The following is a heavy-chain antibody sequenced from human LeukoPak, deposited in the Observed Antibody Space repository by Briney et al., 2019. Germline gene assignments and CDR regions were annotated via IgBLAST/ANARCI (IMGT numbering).Heavy chain of an antibody. J-gene: IGHJ6*02. Sequence: ASVKVSCKASGYTFTGYGISWVRQAPGQGLEWMGWISAYNGNTNYAQKLQGRVTMTTDTSTSTAYMELRSLRSDDTAVYYCARGMTAMVMDYYYGMDVWGQGTTVTVSS. CDR1: GYTFTGYG. CDR2: ISAYNGNT. V-gene: IGHV1-18*01. CDR3: ARGMTAMVMDYYYGMDV. D-gene: IGHD5-18*01.